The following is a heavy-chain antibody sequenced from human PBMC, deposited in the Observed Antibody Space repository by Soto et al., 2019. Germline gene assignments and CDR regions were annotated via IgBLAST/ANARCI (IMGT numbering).Heavy chain of an antibody. V-gene: IGHV4-30-4*01. J-gene: IGHJ4*02. CDR3: ARAAYDYADY. CDR1: GGAITTGDFY. Sequence: NPSETLSRTGTVAGGAITTGDFYWIWIRQPPGKGLEWIGYIYYSGSTYYNPSLKSRVIISVDTSKNQFSLKLSSVTAADTAVYYCARAAYDYADYWGQGTLVTVS. D-gene: IGHD2-2*01. CDR2: IYYSGST.